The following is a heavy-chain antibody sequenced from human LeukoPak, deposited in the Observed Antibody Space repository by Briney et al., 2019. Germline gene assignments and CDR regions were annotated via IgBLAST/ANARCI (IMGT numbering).Heavy chain of an antibody. CDR1: GFTFGDYA. D-gene: IGHD3-3*01. Sequence: GGSLRLSCTAAGFTFGDYAMTWVRQAPGKGLEWVGFSRSKTYGGTTEYAASVKGRFTISRDDSKSIAYLQMNSLKTEDTAVYYCTRTFGVVNNFDYWGQGTLVTVSS. J-gene: IGHJ4*02. CDR3: TRTFGVVNNFDY. CDR2: SRSKTYGGTT. V-gene: IGHV3-49*04.